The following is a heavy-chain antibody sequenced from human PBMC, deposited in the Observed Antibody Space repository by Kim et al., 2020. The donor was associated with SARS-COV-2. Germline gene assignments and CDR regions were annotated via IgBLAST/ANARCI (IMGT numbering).Heavy chain of an antibody. J-gene: IGHJ5*02. Sequence: GESLKISCSVSGFTFSDAWMTWVRQAPGKGLEWVGHILSRAAGGTSNLATPVRGRFSISRDDSKNTVFLHMNSLRSEDTAVYFCCHIGGYCGAECLDPWGQGIPVTVSS. D-gene: IGHD2-21*01. CDR3: CHIGGYCGAECLDP. CDR2: ILSRAAGGTS. CDR1: GFTFSDAW. V-gene: IGHV3-15*01.